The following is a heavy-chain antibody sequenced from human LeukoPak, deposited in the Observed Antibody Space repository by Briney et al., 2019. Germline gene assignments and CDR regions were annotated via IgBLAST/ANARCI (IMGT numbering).Heavy chain of an antibody. CDR3: ARDLSEIRFLEWLSHDHWFDP. CDR2: ITAYNGNT. Sequence: ASVKVSCKASGYTFTSYGISWVRQAPGQGREWMGWITAYNGNTNYAQKLQGRVTITTDTSTSRAYMELRSLRSDDTAVYYCARDLSEIRFLEWLSHDHWFDPWGQGTLVTVSS. V-gene: IGHV1-18*01. D-gene: IGHD3-3*01. CDR1: GYTFTSYG. J-gene: IGHJ5*02.